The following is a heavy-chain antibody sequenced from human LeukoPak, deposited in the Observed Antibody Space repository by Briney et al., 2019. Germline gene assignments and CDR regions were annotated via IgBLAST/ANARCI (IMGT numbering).Heavy chain of an antibody. Sequence: PGGSLRLSCAASGFTFSSYEMNWVRQAPGKGLEGVSYISSSGSNIYYADSVKGRFTISRDNAKNSLYLQMNSLRAEDTAVYYCARDNDYGDYLVYWGQGTLVTVSS. CDR1: GFTFSSYE. CDR2: ISSSGSNI. D-gene: IGHD4-17*01. CDR3: ARDNDYGDYLVY. V-gene: IGHV3-48*03. J-gene: IGHJ4*02.